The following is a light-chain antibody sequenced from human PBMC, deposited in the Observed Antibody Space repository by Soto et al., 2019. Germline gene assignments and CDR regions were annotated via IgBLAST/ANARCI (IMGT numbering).Light chain of an antibody. CDR1: QSINNN. CDR3: QQYNNWPRAT. Sequence: IVMPQSPATLSVSPGERATLSCRASQSINNNLAWSQQKPGQAPRLLMFRASISATGFPARFSGSWSGTEFNITISSLQSADSAIYSWQQYNNWPRATFAGGTKVESK. V-gene: IGKV3-15*01. J-gene: IGKJ4*01. CDR2: RAS.